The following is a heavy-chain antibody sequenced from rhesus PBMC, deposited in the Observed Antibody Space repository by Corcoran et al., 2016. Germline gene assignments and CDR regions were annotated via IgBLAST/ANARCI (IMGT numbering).Heavy chain of an antibody. Sequence: QVQLQESGPGVVKPSETLSLTCAVSGYSISSGYDWSWIRQPPGKGLEWIGYTYGISATTNYNPSLKNRVPISKDTSKNQFSLKLSSVTAADTAVYYCARDLGGYSDVWGPGVLVTVSS. D-gene: IGHD5-42*01. CDR3: ARDLGGYSDV. CDR2: TYGISATT. V-gene: IGHV4-76*01. CDR1: GYSISSGYD. J-gene: IGHJ5-1*01.